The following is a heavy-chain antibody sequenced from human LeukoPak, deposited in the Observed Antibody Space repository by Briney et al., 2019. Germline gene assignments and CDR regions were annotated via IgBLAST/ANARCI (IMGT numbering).Heavy chain of an antibody. CDR1: GFTFSSYS. J-gene: IGHJ4*02. Sequence: GGSLRPSCAASGFTFSSYSINWARQAPGKGLEWVSAIIGIGGSTYYADSVKGRFTISRDNSKNTLYLQMNSLRAEDTAVYYCAKGTIMITFGGVIDKYYFDYWGQGTLVTVSS. D-gene: IGHD3-16*02. CDR2: IIGIGGST. V-gene: IGHV3-23*01. CDR3: AKGTIMITFGGVIDKYYFDY.